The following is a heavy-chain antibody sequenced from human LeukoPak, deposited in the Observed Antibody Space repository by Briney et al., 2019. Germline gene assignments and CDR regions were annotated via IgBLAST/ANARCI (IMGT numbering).Heavy chain of an antibody. D-gene: IGHD6-13*01. CDR3: ARDALIVAAAGNNWFDP. CDR1: GFTFSSYS. Sequence: GGSLRLSCAASGFTFSSYSMNWVCQAPGKGLEWVSSISSSSSYIYYADSVKGRFTISRDNAKNSLYLQMNSLRAEDTAVYYCARDALIVAAAGNNWFDPWGQGTLVTVSS. J-gene: IGHJ5*02. CDR2: ISSSSSYI. V-gene: IGHV3-21*01.